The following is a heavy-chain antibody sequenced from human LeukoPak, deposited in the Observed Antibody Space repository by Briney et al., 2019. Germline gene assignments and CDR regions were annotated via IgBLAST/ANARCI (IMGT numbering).Heavy chain of an antibody. D-gene: IGHD2-21*02. CDR3: TTEPFVVTAPLC. V-gene: IGHV1-69*04. CDR1: GGTFSSYV. J-gene: IGHJ4*02. CDR2: IIPMLDIQ. Sequence: SVKVSCKASGGTFSSYVITWVRQAPGQGLEWMGRIIPMLDIQNYAQKFQGRVTITTDESTSTAYMELSSLRSEDTAVYYCTTEPFVVTAPLCWGQGTLVTVSS.